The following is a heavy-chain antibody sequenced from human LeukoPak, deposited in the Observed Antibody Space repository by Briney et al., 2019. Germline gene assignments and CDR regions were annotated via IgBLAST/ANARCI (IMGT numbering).Heavy chain of an antibody. Sequence: PSETLSLTCTVSGDSISSYYWSWIRQPPGKGLEWIGYIYYSGSTNYNPSLKSRVTISVDTSKNQFSLKLSSVTAADPAVYYCARGAEDYDFWSGYQGLYWYFDLWGRGTLVTVSS. V-gene: IGHV4-59*01. CDR1: GDSISSYY. J-gene: IGHJ2*01. D-gene: IGHD3-3*01. CDR2: IYYSGST. CDR3: ARGAEDYDFWSGYQGLYWYFDL.